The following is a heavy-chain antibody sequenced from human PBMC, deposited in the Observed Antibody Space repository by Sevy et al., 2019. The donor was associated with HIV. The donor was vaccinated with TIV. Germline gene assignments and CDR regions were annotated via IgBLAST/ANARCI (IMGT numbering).Heavy chain of an antibody. V-gene: IGHV3-30*09. D-gene: IGHD3-16*01. CDR3: AREARGDAALPDY. CDR1: GFNFSTYA. CDR2: ISSDVIRK. Sequence: GGSLRLSCSVSGFNFSTYAMHWVRQAPGKGLEWVAVISSDVIRKYYGASVRGRFAISRDNGNNMLSLQMNSLRIEDTAVYYCAREARGDAALPDYWGQGTLVTVSS. J-gene: IGHJ4*02.